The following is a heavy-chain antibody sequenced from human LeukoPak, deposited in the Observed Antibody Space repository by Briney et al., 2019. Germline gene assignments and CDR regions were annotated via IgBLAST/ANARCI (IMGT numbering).Heavy chain of an antibody. J-gene: IGHJ4*02. CDR2: ISAYNGNT. CDR1: GYTFTRYG. CDR3: ARDRYVVGATTFDY. Sequence: ASVKVSCKASGYTFTRYGISWVRQAPGQGLEWMGWISAYNGNTNYAQKLQGRVTMTTDTSTSTAYMELRSLRSDDTAVYYCARDRYVVGATTFDYWGQGTLVTVSS. D-gene: IGHD1-26*01. V-gene: IGHV1-18*01.